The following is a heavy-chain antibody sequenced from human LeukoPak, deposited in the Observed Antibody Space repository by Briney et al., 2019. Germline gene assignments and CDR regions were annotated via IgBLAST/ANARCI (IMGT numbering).Heavy chain of an antibody. J-gene: IGHJ5*02. CDR3: ARVNDCSSSSCFTSWFDP. CDR1: GGSFSGYY. D-gene: IGHD2-2*02. Sequence: PSETLSLTCAVYGGSFSGYYWSWIRQPPGKGLEWIGEINHSGSTNYNPSLKSRVTISVDTSKNQFSLSLSSVTAADTAVYYCARVNDCSSSSCFTSWFDPWGQGTLVTVSS. V-gene: IGHV4-34*01. CDR2: INHSGST.